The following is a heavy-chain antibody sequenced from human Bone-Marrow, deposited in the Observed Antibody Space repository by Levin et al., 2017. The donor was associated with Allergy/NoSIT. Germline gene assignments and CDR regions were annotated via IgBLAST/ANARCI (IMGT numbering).Heavy chain of an antibody. V-gene: IGHV5-51*01. CDR3: ARTPGTAAWYWFDS. J-gene: IGHJ5*01. CDR2: IYPGDSDT. D-gene: IGHD6-13*01. Sequence: PGGSLRLSCKGSGYNFNRHWIGWVRQMPGKGLEWMGIIYPGDSDTRYSPSFQGQVTFSVDKSLNTAYLEWSSLNSSDTATYFCARTPGTAAWYWFDSWGQGTLVTVSS. CDR1: GYNFNRHW.